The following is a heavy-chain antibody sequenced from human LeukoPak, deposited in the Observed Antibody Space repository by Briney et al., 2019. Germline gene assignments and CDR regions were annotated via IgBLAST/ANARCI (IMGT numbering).Heavy chain of an antibody. J-gene: IGHJ1*01. CDR1: GFTFSSYN. D-gene: IGHD6-13*01. CDR3: GSSRSAEYFQH. CDR2: ISSSSSYI. Sequence: GGSLRLSCAASGFTFSSYNMNWVRQAPGKGLEWVSFISSSSSYIYYADSVKGRFTISRDNAKNSLYLQMNSLRAGDTGVYYCGSSRSAEYFQHWGQGNLVTVSS. V-gene: IGHV3-21*01.